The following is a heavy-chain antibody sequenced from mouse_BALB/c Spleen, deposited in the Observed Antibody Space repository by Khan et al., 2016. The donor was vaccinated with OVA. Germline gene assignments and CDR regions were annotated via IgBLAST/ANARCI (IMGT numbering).Heavy chain of an antibody. CDR1: GYSFTGYF. D-gene: IGHD1-1*01. CDR3: ARKNGSDFDY. V-gene: IGHV1-20*02. CDR2: IHPHIGET. Sequence: VRLQQSGPELVKPGASVKISCKASGYSFTGYFMNWVMQSHGKSLEWIGRIHPHIGETFYNQRFVDKATLTADESSSTAHMELRSLASEDSAVYFCARKNGSDFDYWGQGTTLTVSS. J-gene: IGHJ2*01.